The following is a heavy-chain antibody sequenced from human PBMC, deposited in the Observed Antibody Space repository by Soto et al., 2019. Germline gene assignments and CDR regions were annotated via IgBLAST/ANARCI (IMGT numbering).Heavy chain of an antibody. CDR3: AKDLTGTSRTPEL. Sequence: GSLRLSCAASGFTFSSYAMSWVRQVPGKGLEWVSAISGSGGSTYYADSMKGRFTISRDNSKNTVYLQMNSLRANDTAIYYCAKDLTGTSRTPELWGQGTLVTVSS. CDR2: ISGSGGST. D-gene: IGHD2-2*01. CDR1: GFTFSSYA. V-gene: IGHV3-23*01. J-gene: IGHJ4*02.